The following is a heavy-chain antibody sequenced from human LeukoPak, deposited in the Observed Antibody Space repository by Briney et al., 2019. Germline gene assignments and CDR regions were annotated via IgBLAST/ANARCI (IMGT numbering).Heavy chain of an antibody. V-gene: IGHV1-2*02. Sequence: ASVKVSCKASGYTFTGYYMHWVRQAPGQGLEWMGWINPNSGATNYAQKFQGRVTMTRDTSISTAYMELSRLRSDDTAVYYCARESGYCSSTSCITVFDYWGQGTLVTVSS. D-gene: IGHD2-2*01. J-gene: IGHJ4*02. CDR1: GYTFTGYY. CDR3: ARESGYCSSTSCITVFDY. CDR2: INPNSGAT.